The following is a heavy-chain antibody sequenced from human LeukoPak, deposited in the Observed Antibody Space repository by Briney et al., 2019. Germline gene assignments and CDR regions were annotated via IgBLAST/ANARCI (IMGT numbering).Heavy chain of an antibody. CDR1: GFTLSNYW. V-gene: IGHV3-7*01. D-gene: IGHD5-18*01. Sequence: GGSLRLSCAASGFTLSNYWMNWVRQAPGKGLEWVANIKQDGSEKYYVDSVKGRFTISRDNAKNSLYLQMNSLRAEDTAVYYCAKVKDTAFDYWGQGTLVTVSS. J-gene: IGHJ4*02. CDR3: AKVKDTAFDY. CDR2: IKQDGSEK.